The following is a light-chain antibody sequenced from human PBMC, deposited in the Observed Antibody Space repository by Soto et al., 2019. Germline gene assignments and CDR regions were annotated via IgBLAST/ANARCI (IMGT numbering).Light chain of an antibody. CDR3: QKYNSWPPIT. V-gene: IGKV3-20*01. CDR2: GAS. Sequence: EIVLTQFPGTLSLSPGERATLSCRASQSVSSSYLAWYQQKPGQAPRLVIYGASTRATGIPDRFSGGGSGTEFTLTISRLQSEDFAVYYCQKYNSWPPITFGQGTRLEIK. CDR1: QSVSSSY. J-gene: IGKJ5*01.